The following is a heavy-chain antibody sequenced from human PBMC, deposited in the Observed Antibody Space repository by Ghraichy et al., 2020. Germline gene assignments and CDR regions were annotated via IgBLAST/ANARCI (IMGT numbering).Heavy chain of an antibody. CDR3: ARDRSSSSGNFDY. Sequence: SQTLSLTCTVSGGSISSGSYYWSWIRQPAGKGLEWIGRIYTSRSTNYNPSLKSRVTISVDTSKNQFSLKLSSVTAADTAVYYCARDRSSSSGNFDYWGQGTLVTVSS. CDR1: GGSISSGSYY. CDR2: IYTSRST. D-gene: IGHD6-6*01. V-gene: IGHV4-61*02. J-gene: IGHJ4*02.